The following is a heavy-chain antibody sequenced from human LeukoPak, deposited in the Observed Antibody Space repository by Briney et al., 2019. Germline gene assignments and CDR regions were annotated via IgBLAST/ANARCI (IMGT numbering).Heavy chain of an antibody. CDR1: GFTFSSHW. D-gene: IGHD2-8*01. J-gene: IGHJ4*02. Sequence: GGSLRLSCAASGFTFSSHWMSWVRQAPGKGLEWVANIKEDGSEKNYVDSVKGRFTISRDNAKDSLYLQMNSLRAEDTAVYYCASQWHLDYWDQGTLVTVSS. CDR3: ASQWHLDY. V-gene: IGHV3-7*01. CDR2: IKEDGSEK.